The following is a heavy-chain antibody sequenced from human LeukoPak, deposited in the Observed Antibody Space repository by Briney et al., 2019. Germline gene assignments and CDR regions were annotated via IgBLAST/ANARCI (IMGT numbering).Heavy chain of an antibody. CDR2: IKSKTDGGTT. J-gene: IGHJ4*02. CDR1: GFTFNNAW. V-gene: IGHV3-15*01. CDR3: TTEDYYYHGSVQRY. Sequence: PGGSLRLSCAASGFTFNNAWMNWVRQAPGKGLEWVGRIKSKTDGGTTDYAAPVKGRFTISRDDSINTLSLQMNSLKTEDTAVYYCTTEDYYYHGSVQRYWGQGTLVTVSS. D-gene: IGHD3-22*01.